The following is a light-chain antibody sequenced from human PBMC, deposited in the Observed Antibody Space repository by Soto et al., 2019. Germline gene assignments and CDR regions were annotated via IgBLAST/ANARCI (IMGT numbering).Light chain of an antibody. V-gene: IGLV1-44*01. CDR2: GNN. Sequence: QSVLTQPPPASGTPGQGLTISCSGSSSNVGRNSVTWYQQLPGTAPKLLIYGNNQRPSGVPDRFSGSKSGTSASLAISGLQSEDEADYYCATWDDYLNVYVFGTGTKVTVL. CDR3: ATWDDYLNVYV. CDR1: SSNVGRNS. J-gene: IGLJ1*01.